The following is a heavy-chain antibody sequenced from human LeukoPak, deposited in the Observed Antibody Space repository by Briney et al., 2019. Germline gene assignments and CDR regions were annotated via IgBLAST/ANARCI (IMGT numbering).Heavy chain of an antibody. V-gene: IGHV3-7*01. CDR2: IKQDGSEK. CDR1: GFTFSRHW. D-gene: IGHD6-19*01. CDR3: ARESSSGWYGTIYYYYGMDV. Sequence: PGGSLRLSCAVSGFTFSRHWMSWVRQAPGKGLEWLANIKQDGSEKYYVDSVEGRFTISRDNAKNSLYLQMNSLRAEDTAVYYCARESSSGWYGTIYYYYGMDVWGQGTTVTVSS. J-gene: IGHJ6*02.